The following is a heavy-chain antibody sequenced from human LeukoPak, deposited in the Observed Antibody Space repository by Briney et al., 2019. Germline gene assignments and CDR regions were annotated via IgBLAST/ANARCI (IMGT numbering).Heavy chain of an antibody. D-gene: IGHD2-8*01. V-gene: IGHV3-7*02. Sequence: GGALRLSCAASVLTFSRYWMTWVRQAPGKGLDWVATIKQDGSEKYHLDSVKGRFTISRDNVKNSLYLQMNSLRAEDTAVYYCAGYSIYTVCYSYHQYYMDVWGKGTTVTVSS. CDR1: VLTFSRYW. CDR2: IKQDGSEK. CDR3: AGYSIYTVCYSYHQYYMDV. J-gene: IGHJ6*03.